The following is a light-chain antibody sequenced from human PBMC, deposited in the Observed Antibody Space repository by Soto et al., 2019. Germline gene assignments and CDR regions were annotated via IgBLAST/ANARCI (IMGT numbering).Light chain of an antibody. J-gene: IGLJ2*01. Sequence: QSALTQPASVSGSPGQSIAISCTGTSSNVGGYNFVSWYQQHPGKAPKLLIYEVNKRPSGVSNRFSGSKSDNTASLIISGLQAEDEADYYCCSYGGDRIFGGGTQLTVL. CDR1: SSNVGGYNF. V-gene: IGLV2-23*02. CDR3: CSYGGDRI. CDR2: EVN.